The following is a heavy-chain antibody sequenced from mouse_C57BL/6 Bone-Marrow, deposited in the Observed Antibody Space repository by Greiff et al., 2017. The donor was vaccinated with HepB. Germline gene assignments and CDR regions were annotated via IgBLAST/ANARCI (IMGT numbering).Heavy chain of an antibody. CDR2: IDPSDSYT. Sequence: QVQLQQPGAELVRPGTSVKLSCKASGYTFTSYWMHWVKQRPGQGLEWIGVIDPSDSYTNYNQKFKGKATLTVDTSASTASMQLSSLTSEDSAVYYCAREDYAPYYFDYWGQGTTLTVSS. CDR3: AREDYAPYYFDY. D-gene: IGHD2-4*01. V-gene: IGHV1-59*01. CDR1: GYTFTSYW. J-gene: IGHJ2*01.